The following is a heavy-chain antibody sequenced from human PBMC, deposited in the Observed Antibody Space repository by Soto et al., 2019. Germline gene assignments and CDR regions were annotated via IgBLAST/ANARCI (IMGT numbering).Heavy chain of an antibody. CDR1: GYTFTSID. D-gene: IGHD5-18*01. CDR2: MNPNGGNT. CDR3: ARETSYGYVN. V-gene: IGHV1-8*01. J-gene: IGHJ4*02. Sequence: QVQLVQSGAEVRKPGASVTVSCKASGYTFTSIDINWVRQATGQGLEWMGWMNPNGGNTGYAQTFKGRVTMTRNTSISTAYMELSSLRSEDTAVYYCARETSYGYVNWGQGTLVTVSS.